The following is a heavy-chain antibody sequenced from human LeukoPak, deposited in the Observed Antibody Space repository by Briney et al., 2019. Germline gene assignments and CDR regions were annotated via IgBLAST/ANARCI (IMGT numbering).Heavy chain of an antibody. CDR3: VRDRELNY. V-gene: IGHV4-59*01. CDR1: GGSISIYY. Sequence: SETLSLTCTVSGGSISIYYWSWVRQPPGKGLEWLGYTYNSGSTLYNPSLKSRVTISVDTSRNEFSLRLTSVTAADAAVYYCVRDRELNYWGQGTLVTVSS. J-gene: IGHJ4*02. CDR2: TYNSGST. D-gene: IGHD3-10*01.